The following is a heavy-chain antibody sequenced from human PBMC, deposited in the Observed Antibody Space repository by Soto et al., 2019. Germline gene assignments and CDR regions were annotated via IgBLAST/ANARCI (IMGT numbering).Heavy chain of an antibody. Sequence: QLQLQGSGPGLVKPSETLSLTCTVSGASLSTMSYYWGWVRQPPGKGLEWIASIYYGGSIFYSPHRKRRPPISLDTSTHKFSLKLTSVTAADTAVYYCAGHGYYGPGPRGWFDPWGQGILVTVSS. D-gene: IGHD3-10*01. CDR1: GASLSTMSYY. J-gene: IGHJ5*02. CDR3: AGHGYYGPGPRGWFDP. CDR2: IYYGGSI. V-gene: IGHV4-39*01.